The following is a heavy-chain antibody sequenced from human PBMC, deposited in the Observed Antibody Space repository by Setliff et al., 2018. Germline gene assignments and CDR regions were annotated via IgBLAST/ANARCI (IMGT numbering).Heavy chain of an antibody. CDR3: ARGEYYDFWSGHYYMDV. J-gene: IGHJ6*03. CDR1: GYSISSGYY. Sequence: KPSETLSLTCAVSGYSISSGYYWGWIRQPPGKGLEWIGSIYHSGSTYYNPSLKSRVTISVDTSKHQFSLKLSSVTAADTAVYYCARGEYYDFWSGHYYMDVWGKGTTVTVSS. V-gene: IGHV4-38-2*01. D-gene: IGHD3-3*01. CDR2: IYHSGST.